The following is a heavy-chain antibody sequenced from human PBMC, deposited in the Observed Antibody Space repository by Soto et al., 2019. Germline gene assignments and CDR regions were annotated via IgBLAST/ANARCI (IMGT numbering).Heavy chain of an antibody. J-gene: IGHJ4*02. CDR3: ARGITLPTPLDY. CDR2: INAGNGNT. CDR1: GYTXTSYG. V-gene: IGHV1-3*01. D-gene: IGHD1-20*01. Sequence: ASVKVXCKASGYTXTSYGISWVRQAPGQRLEWMGWINAGNGNTKYSQKFQGRVTMTRDTSASTAYMELSSLGSEDTAVYYCARGITLPTPLDYWGQGTLVTXSS.